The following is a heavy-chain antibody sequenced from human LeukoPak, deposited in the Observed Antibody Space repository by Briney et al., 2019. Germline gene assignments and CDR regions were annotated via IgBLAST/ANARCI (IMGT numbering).Heavy chain of an antibody. V-gene: IGHV3-30-3*01. Sequence: PGGSLRLSCAASGFTFSSYAMHWVRQAPGKGLEWVAVISYDGSDKYYADSVKGRFTISRDNSKNTLYLQMNSLRVEDTAVYYCARVWSSSWYADYWGQGTLVTVSS. CDR3: ARVWSSSWYADY. CDR1: GFTFSSYA. CDR2: ISYDGSDK. D-gene: IGHD6-13*01. J-gene: IGHJ4*02.